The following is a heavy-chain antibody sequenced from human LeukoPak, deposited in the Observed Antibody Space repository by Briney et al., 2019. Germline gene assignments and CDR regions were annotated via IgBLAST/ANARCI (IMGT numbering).Heavy chain of an antibody. J-gene: IGHJ5*02. CDR2: INPDGGNT. CDR3: ARPTLQTLGA. D-gene: IGHD3-10*01. V-gene: IGHV1-46*01. Sequence: ASVKVSCKASGYTFTNSYIHWVRQAPGQVLEWMGLINPDGGNTNYAQNFQGRVTMTRDTSTSTAYMELSRLTSDDTAVYYCARPTLQTLGAWGQGTLVTVSS. CDR1: GYTFTNSY.